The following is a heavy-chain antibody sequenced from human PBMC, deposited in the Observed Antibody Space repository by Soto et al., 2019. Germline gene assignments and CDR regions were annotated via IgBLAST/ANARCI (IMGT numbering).Heavy chain of an antibody. CDR3: ARGWGLVS. J-gene: IGHJ4*02. V-gene: IGHV1-69*01. Sequence: QMEQSGAEVRKPGSSVKVSCKPSGGSLTSYPMAWVQQAPGQGFEWMGGIIPIHGTTEYAQKFQGRVTITADESTNRATLELTGLTSEDTAVYYCARGWGLVSWGQGTLVNVSS. CDR1: GGSLTSYP. CDR2: IIPIHGTT. D-gene: IGHD3-16*01.